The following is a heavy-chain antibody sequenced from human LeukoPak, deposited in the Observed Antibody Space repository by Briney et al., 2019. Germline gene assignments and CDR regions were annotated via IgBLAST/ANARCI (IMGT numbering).Heavy chain of an antibody. J-gene: IGHJ4*02. D-gene: IGHD1-1*01. CDR1: GFTVSSNY. Sequence: GGSLRLSCAASGFTVSSNYMSWVRQAPGKGLEWVSVIYSGGSTYYADSVKGRLTISRDNSKNTLYLQMNSLRAEDTAVYYCARGGAGWNPPFDYWGQGTLVTVSS. CDR2: IYSGGST. V-gene: IGHV3-66*02. CDR3: ARGGAGWNPPFDY.